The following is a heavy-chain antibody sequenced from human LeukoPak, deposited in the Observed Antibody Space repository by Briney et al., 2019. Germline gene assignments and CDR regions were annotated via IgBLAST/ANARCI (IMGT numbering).Heavy chain of an antibody. Sequence: SVKVSCKASGGTFSSYAISWVRQAPGQGLEWMGRIIPIFGTANYAQKFQGRVTITTDESTSTAYMELSSLRSEDTAVYYCAREDGSKVMGYDYWGQGTLVTVSS. CDR3: AREDGSKVMGYDY. D-gene: IGHD5-24*01. V-gene: IGHV1-69*05. CDR1: GGTFSSYA. CDR2: IIPIFGTA. J-gene: IGHJ4*02.